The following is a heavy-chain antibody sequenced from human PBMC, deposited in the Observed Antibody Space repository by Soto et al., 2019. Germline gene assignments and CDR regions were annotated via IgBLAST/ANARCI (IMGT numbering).Heavy chain of an antibody. V-gene: IGHV4-30-4*01. J-gene: IGHJ5*02. CDR1: GVSVTNGDYY. Sequence: SETLSLTCAVSGVSVTNGDYYWSWMRQSPGKGLEWIGNIYYSETTSYNPSLNSRLSISIDTSRNQFSLQLTSVTAADTAIYYCARQRRGGYWFDPWGQGTLVTVSS. CDR2: IYYSETT. CDR3: ARQRRGGYWFDP.